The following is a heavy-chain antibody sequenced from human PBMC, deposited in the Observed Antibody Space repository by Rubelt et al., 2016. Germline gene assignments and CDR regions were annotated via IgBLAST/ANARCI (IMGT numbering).Heavy chain of an antibody. Sequence: MTWVRQAPGKGLEWVANIKQDGSEKYYVDSVKGRFSISRDNAKNLLYLQMNSLGAEDTSMYYCARDLVVVGVPGALYDHLSDAFDLWGQRTMVTVS. V-gene: IGHV3-7*01. CDR2: IKQDGSEK. J-gene: IGHJ3*01. D-gene: IGHD1-26*01. CDR3: ARDLVVVGVPGALYDHLSDAFDL.